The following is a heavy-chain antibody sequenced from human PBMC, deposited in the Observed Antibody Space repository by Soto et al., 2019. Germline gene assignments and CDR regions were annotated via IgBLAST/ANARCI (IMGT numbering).Heavy chain of an antibody. D-gene: IGHD3-10*01. CDR1: VFSFRSYS. J-gene: IGHJ4*02. CDR2: ISSSSSYI. CDR3: ARVGTYYGSGSPYYSDY. V-gene: IGHV3-21*01. Sequence: GGSLRLSCAGSVFSFRSYSMNWVRQVPGKGLEWVSSISSSSSYINYADSMKGRFTISRDNAKNSLYLQMNSLRAEDTAVYYCARVGTYYGSGSPYYSDYWGQGTLLTVSS.